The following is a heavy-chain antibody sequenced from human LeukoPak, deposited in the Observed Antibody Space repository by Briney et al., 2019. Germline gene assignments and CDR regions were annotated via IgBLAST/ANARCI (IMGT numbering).Heavy chain of an antibody. D-gene: IGHD3-16*01. CDR2: ISTTSSYF. Sequence: GGSLRLSCAASGFTFRTYSMNWVRQAPGKGLEWVSSISTTSSYFYYADSVKGRFTISRDNAKNPLFLQMISLRAEDTAVYYCARVGPPSYAMDVWGQGTTVTVSS. J-gene: IGHJ6*02. CDR1: GFTFRTYS. CDR3: ARVGPPSYAMDV. V-gene: IGHV3-21*01.